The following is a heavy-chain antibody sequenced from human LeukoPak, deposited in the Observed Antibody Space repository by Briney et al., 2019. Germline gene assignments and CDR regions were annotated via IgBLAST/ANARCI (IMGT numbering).Heavy chain of an antibody. CDR1: GFTFSSYA. Sequence: GESLKISCAASGFTFSSYAMSWVRQAPGKGLEWVSAISGSGGSTYYADSVKGRFTISRDNSKNTLYLQMNSLKAEDTAVYYCAKGVFGVVPAATFDYWGQGTLVTVSS. CDR2: ISGSGGST. V-gene: IGHV3-23*01. CDR3: AKGVFGVVPAATFDY. D-gene: IGHD2-2*01. J-gene: IGHJ4*02.